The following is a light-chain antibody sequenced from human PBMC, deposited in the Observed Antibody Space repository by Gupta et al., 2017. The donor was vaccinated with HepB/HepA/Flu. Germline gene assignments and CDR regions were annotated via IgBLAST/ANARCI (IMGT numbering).Light chain of an antibody. V-gene: IGKV1-27*01. CDR1: QPISSY. Sequence: DVQMTQSPSSLSASVGDRVTITCRTSQPISSYLAWYQQKPGKVPKLLIYSASTWQSGVPSRFSGSGYRTDFTLTISSLQPEDVATYYCQKYNDDPLFIFGGGTKVEIK. CDR3: QKYNDDPLFI. J-gene: IGKJ4*01. CDR2: SAS.